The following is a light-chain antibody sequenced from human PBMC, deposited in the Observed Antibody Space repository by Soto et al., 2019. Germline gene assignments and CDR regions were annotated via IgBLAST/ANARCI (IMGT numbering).Light chain of an antibody. CDR1: QSVNTN. CDR2: GAS. CDR3: QQYNNWPWT. J-gene: IGKJ1*01. Sequence: EIVMTQSPATLSVSPGERATLSCRASQSVNTNLAWYQQKPGQAPRLLIYGASTRATGIPARFSGSGSGTEVTLTISSLQSEDFAAYYCQQYNNWPWTFGQGTKVDIK. V-gene: IGKV3-15*01.